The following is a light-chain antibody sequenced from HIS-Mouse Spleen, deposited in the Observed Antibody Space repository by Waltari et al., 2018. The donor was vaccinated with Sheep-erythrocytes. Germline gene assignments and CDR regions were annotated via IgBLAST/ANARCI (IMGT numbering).Light chain of an antibody. Sequence: SSELTQDPAVSVALGQTVRITCQGDSLRSYCASWYQQKPGQAPVLVIYGKNNRPSGIPDRFSGSSSGNTASLTITGAQAEDEADYYCNSRDSSGKVFGGGTKLTVL. CDR3: NSRDSSGKV. J-gene: IGLJ2*01. V-gene: IGLV3-19*01. CDR1: SLRSYC. CDR2: GKN.